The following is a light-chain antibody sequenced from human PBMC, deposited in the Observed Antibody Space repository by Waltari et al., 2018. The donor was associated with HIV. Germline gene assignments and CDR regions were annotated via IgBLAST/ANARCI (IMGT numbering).Light chain of an antibody. J-gene: IGLJ2*01. CDR1: TSDFGLYDF. V-gene: IGLV2-14*01. CDR3: TSFTSNYTVI. CDR2: EVF. Sequence: QSALTQPASVSGSPGQSITISCTGSTSDFGLYDFISWYQQHPGGVPRVIIYEVFRRPSGVSSRVSGSKSGNTASLTISGLQTEDEADYYCTSFTSNYTVIFGGGTKVTVL.